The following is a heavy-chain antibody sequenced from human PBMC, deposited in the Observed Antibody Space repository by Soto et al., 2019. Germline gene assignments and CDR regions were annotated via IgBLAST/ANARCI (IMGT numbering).Heavy chain of an antibody. J-gene: IGHJ4*02. CDR3: ARNRYGGYDFDF. CDR2: VSHSGIT. Sequence: QVQLQESGPGLVKPSGTLSLTCAVSSGSITSSNWWSWDRQPPGKGLEWIGVVSHSGITNYIPSLKSQVTVSVDKSRNPFSLRLSTVTAADTAVYYCARNRYGGYDFDFWGQGTLVTVSS. CDR1: SGSITSSNW. V-gene: IGHV4-4*02. D-gene: IGHD5-12*01.